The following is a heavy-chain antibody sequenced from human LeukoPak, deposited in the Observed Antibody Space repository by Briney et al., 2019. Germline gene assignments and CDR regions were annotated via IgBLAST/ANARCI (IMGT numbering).Heavy chain of an antibody. Sequence: GGSLRLSCAASGFTFTMFSMNWLRQAPGEGLEWIGVIRGRSDTTYYADSVQGRFTISRDNAEDSVYLQMNSLRVEDTAVYYCARTYDFGIGPPGDAFDNWGQGTLVTVFS. CDR2: IRGRSDTT. V-gene: IGHV3-48*01. J-gene: IGHJ3*02. D-gene: IGHD3-3*01. CDR1: GFTFTMFS. CDR3: ARTYDFGIGPPGDAFDN.